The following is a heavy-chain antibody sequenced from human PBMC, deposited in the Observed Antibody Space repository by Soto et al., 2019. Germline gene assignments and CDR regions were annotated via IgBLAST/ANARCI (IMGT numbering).Heavy chain of an antibody. D-gene: IGHD6-19*01. J-gene: IGHJ4*02. Sequence: VQLVESGGGVVQPGRSLRLSCAASGFTFSAYAMHWVRQAPGKGLEWVAVVSHDGRTTHYADSVKGRFTISRDSSKNTVSLEMTSLRAEDTAVYYGAKGGRQWLVTSDFNYWGQGALVTVSS. V-gene: IGHV3-30*18. CDR3: AKGGRQWLVTSDFNY. CDR1: GFTFSAYA. CDR2: VSHDGRTT.